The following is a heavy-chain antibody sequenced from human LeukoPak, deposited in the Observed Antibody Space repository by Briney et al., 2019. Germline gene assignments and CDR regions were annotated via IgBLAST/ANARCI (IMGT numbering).Heavy chain of an antibody. CDR2: IYYSGST. Sequence: SQTLSLTCTVSGVSISSGGYYWRWLRQHPGKGLEWIGYIYYSGSTYYNPSLKSRVTISVDTSKSQFSLKLSSVTAADTAVYYCARDRIGFNWFDPWGQGTLVTVSS. CDR3: ARDRIGFNWFDP. V-gene: IGHV4-31*03. J-gene: IGHJ5*02. CDR1: GVSISSGGYY. D-gene: IGHD3-22*01.